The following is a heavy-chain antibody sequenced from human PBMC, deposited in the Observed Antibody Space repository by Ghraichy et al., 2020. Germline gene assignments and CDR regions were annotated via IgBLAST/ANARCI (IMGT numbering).Heavy chain of an antibody. J-gene: IGHJ6*02. D-gene: IGHD3-10*01. CDR2: INHSGST. CDR1: GGSFSTYY. V-gene: IGHV4-34*01. CDR3: ARATVRDALDV. Sequence: SETLSLTCGVYGGSFSTYYWTWIRQPPGEGLEWIGEINHSGSTDYNPSLKSRVTLLVDTSKNQFSLKLSSVTAADTAVYYCARATVRDALDVWGQGTTVTVSS.